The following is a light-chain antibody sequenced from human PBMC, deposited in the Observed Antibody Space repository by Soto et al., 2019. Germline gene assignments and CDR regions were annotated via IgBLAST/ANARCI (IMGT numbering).Light chain of an antibody. Sequence: EIVLTQSPGTLSLSPGERATLSCRAIRSVSSSYLAFYQRKPGQAPRLLIYGASSRATGIPDRFSGSGSGTDFTLTISRIEAGDFAGYYCQQDGSPRTFGQGTKVDIK. CDR3: QQDGSPRT. V-gene: IGKV3-20*01. CDR1: RSVSSSY. CDR2: GAS. J-gene: IGKJ1*01.